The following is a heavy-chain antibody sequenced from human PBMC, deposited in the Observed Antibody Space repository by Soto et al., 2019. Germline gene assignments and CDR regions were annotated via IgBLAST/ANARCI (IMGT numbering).Heavy chain of an antibody. V-gene: IGHV3-21*01. CDR1: GFTFSTYG. CDR2: ISNSSSNK. J-gene: IGHJ5*02. CDR3: ARTFRSTPLRFLTFDP. Sequence: PGGSLRLSCAASGFTFSTYGMHWVRQTPGKGLEWVSVISNSSSNKYYADSVKGRFTISRDNAKNSLYLQMNSLRAEDTAVYYCARTFRSTPLRFLTFDPWGQGTLVTVSS. D-gene: IGHD3-3*01.